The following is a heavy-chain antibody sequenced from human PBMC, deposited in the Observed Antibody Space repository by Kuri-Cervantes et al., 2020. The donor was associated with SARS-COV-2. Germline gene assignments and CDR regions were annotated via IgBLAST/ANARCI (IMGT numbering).Heavy chain of an antibody. CDR1: GGSFSGHY. V-gene: IGHV4-34*01. D-gene: IGHD3-16*02. CDR2: INHSGST. Sequence: SETLSLTCAVYGGSFSGHYWSWIRQPPGKGLEWIGEINHSGSTNYNPSLKSRVTISVDTSKNQFSLKLSSVTAADTAVYYCARRGGYLPPDAFDIWGQGTMVTVSS. J-gene: IGHJ3*02. CDR3: ARRGGYLPPDAFDI.